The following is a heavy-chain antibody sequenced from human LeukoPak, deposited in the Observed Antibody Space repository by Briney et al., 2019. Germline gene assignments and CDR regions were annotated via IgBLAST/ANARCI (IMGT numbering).Heavy chain of an antibody. CDR3: ARGLDVERSSAWSWGPKKFYYNVMDV. D-gene: IGHD3-9*01. CDR1: GYTFTSSN. V-gene: IGHV1-8*01. Sequence: AAVRVSCKVSGYTFTSSNINWVRQAPGQGLEWMGWMNPSSGNTAYAQRFQGRVTMTREPSTNTAFLQLTSLRSEDTAVYYCARGLDVERSSAWSWGPKKFYYNVMDVWGQGTTVTVSS. CDR2: MNPSSGNT. J-gene: IGHJ6*02.